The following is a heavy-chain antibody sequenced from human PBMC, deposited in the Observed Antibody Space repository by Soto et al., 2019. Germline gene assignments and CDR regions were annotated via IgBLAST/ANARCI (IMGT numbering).Heavy chain of an antibody. CDR2: IDPSDSYT. CDR1: GYNFSAYW. J-gene: IGHJ4*02. V-gene: IGHV5-10-1*03. Sequence: EVQLVQSGAEVKKPGESLRISCQGSGYNFSAYWIHWVRQVPGNGLESMGRIDPSDSYTYYSPSFQGHVTFSADKSIRTAYLQWSRLKASDPAIYYFTRMSQAAIVPVDYWGQGTRLTVS. D-gene: IGHD1-26*01. CDR3: TRMSQAAIVPVDY.